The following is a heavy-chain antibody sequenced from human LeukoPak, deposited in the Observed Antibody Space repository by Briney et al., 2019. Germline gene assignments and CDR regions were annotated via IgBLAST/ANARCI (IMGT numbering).Heavy chain of an antibody. V-gene: IGHV3-48*02. CDR1: GFTFSNYN. CDR3: ARVPLYDRSGYYFDY. CDR2: ISTSGRAI. Sequence: GGSLRLSCAASGFTFSNYNINWVRQAPGKGLEWVSYISTSGRAIFYAGSVKGRFTISRDNAKNSLFLQMNSLRDEDTAVYYCARVPLYDRSGYYFDYWGLGTLVTVSS. J-gene: IGHJ4*02. D-gene: IGHD3-22*01.